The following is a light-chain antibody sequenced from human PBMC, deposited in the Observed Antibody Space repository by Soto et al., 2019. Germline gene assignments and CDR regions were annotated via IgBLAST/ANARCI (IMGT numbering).Light chain of an antibody. V-gene: IGKV3-15*01. CDR2: GAS. CDR1: QSFSSN. Sequence: EIGMTQSPATLSVSPGERATLSCRASQSFSSNLSWYQQKPGQAPRLLIYGASTRATGIPARFSGSGAGTEFTLTISSLQSEDFAVYYCQQYNNWPRTFGQGTKVDI. CDR3: QQYNNWPRT. J-gene: IGKJ1*01.